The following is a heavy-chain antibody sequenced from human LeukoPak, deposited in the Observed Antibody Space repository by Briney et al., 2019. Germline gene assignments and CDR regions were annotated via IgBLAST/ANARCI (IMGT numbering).Heavy chain of an antibody. V-gene: IGHV3-15*01. CDR2: IKSKTDGGTT. D-gene: IGHD3-22*01. CDR3: TTDGGYYDSSGYYYYDAFDI. J-gene: IGHJ3*02. CDR1: GFTFSNAW. Sequence: GGSLRLSCAASGFTFSNAWMSWVRQAPGKGLEWVGRIKSKTDGGTTDYAAPVKGRFTISRDDSKNTLYLQMNSLKTEDTAVYYCTTDGGYYDSSGYYYYDAFDIWGQGTMVTVSS.